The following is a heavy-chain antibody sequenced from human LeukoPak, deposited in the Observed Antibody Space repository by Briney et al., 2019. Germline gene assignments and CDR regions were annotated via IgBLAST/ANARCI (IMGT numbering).Heavy chain of an antibody. CDR1: GGTFSSYA. J-gene: IGHJ5*02. D-gene: IGHD3-16*01. V-gene: IGHV1-69*01. CDR3: ARDRGGTSGNWFDP. CDR2: IIPIFGTA. Sequence: GASVKVSCKASGGTFSSYAISWVRQAPGQGLEWMGGIIPIFGTANYAQKFQGRVTITADESTSTAYMELSSLRSEDTAVYYCARDRGGTSGNWFDPWSQGTLVTVSS.